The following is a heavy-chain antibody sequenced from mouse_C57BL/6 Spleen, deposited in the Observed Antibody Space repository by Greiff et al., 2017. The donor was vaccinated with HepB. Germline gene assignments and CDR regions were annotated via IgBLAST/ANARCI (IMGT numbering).Heavy chain of an antibody. CDR1: GFTFSSYA. V-gene: IGHV5-4*01. J-gene: IGHJ1*03. Sequence: EVKVVESGGGLVKPGGSLKLSCVAYGFTFSSYAMSWVRQTPEKRLERVATISDGGSFNYYPDNVKGRFTISRDHAKNNLYLQMSHLKSDDTALYDCARDPHYYGSSYHWYFDVWGTGTTVTVAA. CDR2: ISDGGSFN. CDR3: ARDPHYYGSSYHWYFDV. D-gene: IGHD1-1*01.